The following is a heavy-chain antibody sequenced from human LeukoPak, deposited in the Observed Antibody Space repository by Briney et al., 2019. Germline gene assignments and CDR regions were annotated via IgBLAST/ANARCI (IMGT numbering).Heavy chain of an antibody. J-gene: IGHJ4*02. Sequence: SETLSLTCTVSGGSISSYYWGWIRQPPGKGLEWIGDIYYSGSTNYNPSLKSRVTISVDTSKNQFSLKLRSVTAADTAVYYCARQQHYDSSGYYDYWGQGTLVTVSS. CDR3: ARQQHYDSSGYYDY. V-gene: IGHV4-59*08. D-gene: IGHD3-22*01. CDR2: IYYSGST. CDR1: GGSISSYY.